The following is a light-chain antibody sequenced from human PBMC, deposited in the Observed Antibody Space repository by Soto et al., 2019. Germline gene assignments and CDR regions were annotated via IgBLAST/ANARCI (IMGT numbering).Light chain of an antibody. CDR1: QSINRR. Sequence: EIVLTQSPATLSLSPGERATLSCRASQSINRRLAWYRQKPGQAPRLLIYDASNRATGIPARFSGSGSGTDFTLTISSLEPEDFGVYYCQQRCNWPPVTFGGGTTVDIK. CDR2: DAS. J-gene: IGKJ4*01. V-gene: IGKV3-11*01. CDR3: QQRCNWPPVT.